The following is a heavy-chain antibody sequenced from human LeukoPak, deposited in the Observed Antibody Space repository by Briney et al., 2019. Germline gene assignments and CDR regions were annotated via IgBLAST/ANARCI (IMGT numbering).Heavy chain of an antibody. V-gene: IGHV3-48*01. CDR2: ISSSSSTI. D-gene: IGHD3-22*01. CDR1: GFTFSSYS. CDR3: ARDRHRYSYDTGGYPPY. Sequence: GGSLRLSCAASGFTFSSYSMIWVRQAPGKGLEWVSYISSSSSTIYYADSVKGRFTISRDNAKNSLCLQMNSLRAGDTAVYYCARDRHRYSYDTGGYPPYWGQGTLVTVSS. J-gene: IGHJ4*02.